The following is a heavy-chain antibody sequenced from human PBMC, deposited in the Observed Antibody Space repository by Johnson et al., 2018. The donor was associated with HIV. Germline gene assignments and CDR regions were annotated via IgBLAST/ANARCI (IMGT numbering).Heavy chain of an antibody. Sequence: QMLLVESGGGLVQPGGSLRLSCAASGFTFSSYWMSWVRQAPGKGLEWVAFISSDGSNKYFAVSVTGRFSISRDNSKNTLYLQMNSLTAEDTAVYYCAKPQWVSSGAFDIWGQGTMVTVSS. CDR2: ISSDGSNK. V-gene: IGHV3-30*18. CDR1: GFTFSSYW. J-gene: IGHJ3*02. CDR3: AKPQWVSSGAFDI. D-gene: IGHD3-3*01.